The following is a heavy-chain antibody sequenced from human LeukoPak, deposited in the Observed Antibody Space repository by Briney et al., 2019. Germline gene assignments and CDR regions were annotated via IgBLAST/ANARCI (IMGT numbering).Heavy chain of an antibody. D-gene: IGHD3-16*02. V-gene: IGHV1-18*01. J-gene: IGHJ5*02. CDR1: GYTFTSYG. Sequence: ALVKVSCKASGYTFTSYGISWVRQAPGQGLEWMGWISAYNGNTNYAQKLQGRVTMTTDTSTSTAYMELRSLRSDDTAVYYCARDPDYVWGSYRYPNWFDPWGQGTLVTVSS. CDR3: ARDPDYVWGSYRYPNWFDP. CDR2: ISAYNGNT.